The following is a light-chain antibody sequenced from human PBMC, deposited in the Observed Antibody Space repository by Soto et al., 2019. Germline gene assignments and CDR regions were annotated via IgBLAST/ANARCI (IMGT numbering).Light chain of an antibody. CDR2: DAS. CDR3: QQYHNLPYT. Sequence: IQMTQSPSSLSASVGDRVTITCRASQRIDNYLYWYQQKPGKAPKLLIYDASNLQTWDPSRFSCSASETDFNFTISSLQPEDIATYYCQQYHNLPYTCGQGTKLEI. J-gene: IGKJ2*01. CDR1: QRIDNY. V-gene: IGKV1-33*01.